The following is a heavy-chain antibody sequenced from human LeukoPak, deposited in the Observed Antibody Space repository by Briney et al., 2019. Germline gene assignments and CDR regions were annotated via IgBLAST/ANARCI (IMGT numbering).Heavy chain of an antibody. Sequence: GGSLRLSCAASGFTFSSYSMNWVRQAPGKGLEWVSSISSSSSYIYYADSVKGRFTMSRDNAKNSLYLQMNSLRAEDTAVYYCARAGIAVAATNYWGQGTLVTVSS. D-gene: IGHD6-19*01. CDR3: ARAGIAVAATNY. J-gene: IGHJ4*02. CDR2: ISSSSSYI. V-gene: IGHV3-21*01. CDR1: GFTFSSYS.